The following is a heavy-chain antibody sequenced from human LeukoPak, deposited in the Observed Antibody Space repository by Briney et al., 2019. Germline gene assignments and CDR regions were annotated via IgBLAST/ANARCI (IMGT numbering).Heavy chain of an antibody. J-gene: IGHJ3*02. V-gene: IGHV1-2*02. CDR2: INPNSGGT. Sequence: GASVKVSCKASGYTFTDYYMHWVRQAPAQGLEWMGGINPNSGGTNYVQKFQGRVTMIRDTYISTAYMELSRLTSDDTAVYYCARGLYAIANYVEDAFEIWGQGTMVTVSS. D-gene: IGHD4/OR15-4a*01. CDR3: ARGLYAIANYVEDAFEI. CDR1: GYTFTDYY.